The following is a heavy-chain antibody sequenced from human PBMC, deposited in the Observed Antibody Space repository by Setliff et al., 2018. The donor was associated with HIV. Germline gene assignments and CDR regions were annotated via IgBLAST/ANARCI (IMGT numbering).Heavy chain of an antibody. CDR1: GGAISSFNW. V-gene: IGHV4-4*02. Sequence: SETLSLTCDVSGGAISSFNWWSWVRQSPGKGLEWIGEIYHTVSTNYSPYLKSRVTISVDKSKNQFSLRLNSVTAADTAVYYCARVQYHYVNNGDSYYFTHWGHGTLVTVSS. CDR3: ARVQYHYVNNGDSYYFTH. J-gene: IGHJ4*01. D-gene: IGHD3-10*02. CDR2: IYHTVST.